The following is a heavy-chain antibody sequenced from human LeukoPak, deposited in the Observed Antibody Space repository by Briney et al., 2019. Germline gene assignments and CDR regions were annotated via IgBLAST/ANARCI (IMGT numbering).Heavy chain of an antibody. CDR3: ARLSVGEYSSSLGAFDI. J-gene: IGHJ3*02. V-gene: IGHV5-51*01. D-gene: IGHD6-6*01. CDR1: GYSFTSYW. Sequence: GESLKISCKGSGYSFTSYWIGWVRQMPGKGLEWMGIMYPGESDPRYSPSFQGQVTISADKSISTAYLQWSSLKASDTAMYYCARLSVGEYSSSLGAFDIWGQGTLVTVSS. CDR2: MYPGESDP.